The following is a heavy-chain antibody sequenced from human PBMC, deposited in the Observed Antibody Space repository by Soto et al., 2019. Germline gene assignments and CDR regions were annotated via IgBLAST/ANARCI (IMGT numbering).Heavy chain of an antibody. CDR3: AFFTSGRPI. Sequence: EVQLVESGGGLVQPGGSLRLSCAASGITLNSYCMHWVRQAPGKGPVWVSRISSDGSNTKYADSVKGRFTLSRDNGKNTLYLEMNNLGAEDTAVYYCAFFTSGRPIWGQGTKVTVSS. J-gene: IGHJ3*02. D-gene: IGHD6-19*01. V-gene: IGHV3-74*03. CDR1: GITLNSYC. CDR2: ISSDGSNT.